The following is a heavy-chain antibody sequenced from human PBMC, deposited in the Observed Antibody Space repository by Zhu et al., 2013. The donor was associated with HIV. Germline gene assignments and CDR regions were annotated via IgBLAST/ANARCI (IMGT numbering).Heavy chain of an antibody. V-gene: IGHV1-69*02. D-gene: IGHD3-3*01. CDR2: IIPILGIA. CDR3: ARFGTGVVTPYVDPVDV. J-gene: IGHJ6*02. CDR1: GYTFTSYT. Sequence: QVQLVQSGAEVKKPGASVKVSCKASGYTFTSYTISWVRQAPGQGLEWMGRIIPILGIANYAQKFQGRVTITADKSTSTAYMELSSLRSEDTAVYYCARFGTGVVTPYVDPVDVWGQGTTVTVSS.